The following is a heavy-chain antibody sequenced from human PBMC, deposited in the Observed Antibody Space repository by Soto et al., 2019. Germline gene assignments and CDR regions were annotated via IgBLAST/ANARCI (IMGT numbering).Heavy chain of an antibody. Sequence: QVQLVESGGGVVQPRRSLRLSCAASRFTFSSYGMHWIRQAPGKGLEWVAVIWYDGSNKDYADSVKGRFTISRDNSKNTLYLQMNSLRVEDTAVYYCARDVEYDYGFDYWGQGTLVTVSS. V-gene: IGHV3-33*01. CDR1: RFTFSSYG. J-gene: IGHJ4*02. D-gene: IGHD3-10*01. CDR3: ARDVEYDYGFDY. CDR2: IWYDGSNK.